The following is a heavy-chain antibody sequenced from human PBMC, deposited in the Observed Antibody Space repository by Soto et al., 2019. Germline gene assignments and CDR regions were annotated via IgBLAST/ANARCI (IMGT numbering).Heavy chain of an antibody. J-gene: IGHJ4*02. Sequence: GGSLRLSCAASGFIFSDFGMSWVRQAPGKGLEWVAVTSFDGSHEYYAASAKGRFTISRDNSKNMLLLQMDNVRAEDTAVYYCAKSPSKARDYEVLAGYSGYFDSWGLGTLVTYPQ. CDR3: AKSPSKARDYEVLAGYSGYFDS. V-gene: IGHV3-30*18. CDR2: TSFDGSHE. CDR1: GFIFSDFG. D-gene: IGHD3-9*01.